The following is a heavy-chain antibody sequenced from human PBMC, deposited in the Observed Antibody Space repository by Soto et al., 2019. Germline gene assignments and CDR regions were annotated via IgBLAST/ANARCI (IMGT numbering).Heavy chain of an antibody. J-gene: IGHJ6*02. V-gene: IGHV4-39*01. CDR1: GGSISSNSYS. Sequence: SEILSLTCSVSGGSISSNSYSWSWIRQPPGKGLEWIGTLYSSRDTYYNPSLKSRVTISADTSQNQFSLDLTSVTATDTAVYFCARHPGYCSGGSCNGQYTLDVWGQGTTVT. D-gene: IGHD2-15*01. CDR3: ARHPGYCSGGSCNGQYTLDV. CDR2: LYSSRDT.